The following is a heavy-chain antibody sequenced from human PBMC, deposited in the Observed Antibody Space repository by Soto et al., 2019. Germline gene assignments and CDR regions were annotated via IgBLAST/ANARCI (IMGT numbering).Heavy chain of an antibody. V-gene: IGHV3-7*03. CDR3: VRDGHLDV. CDR2: IKQDGSEK. J-gene: IGHJ6*02. CDR1: GFTFSTYW. Sequence: LSLSCAASGFTFSTYWMSWVRQAPGKGLEWVANIKQDGSEKYFVDSVKGRFTISRDNAKNSLYLQMNSLRAEDTAVYYCVRDGHLDVWGQGTTVTVSS. D-gene: IGHD2-8*01.